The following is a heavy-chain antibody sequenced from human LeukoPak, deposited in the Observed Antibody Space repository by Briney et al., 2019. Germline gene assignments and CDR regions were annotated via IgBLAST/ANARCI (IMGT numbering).Heavy chain of an antibody. CDR2: IIDNGYIT. CDR1: GFTFSSYA. J-gene: IGHJ6*03. V-gene: IGHV3-23*01. Sequence: GGSLRLSCAASGFTFSSYAMSWVRQAPGKGLEWVSGIIDNGYITYYANSVRGRFTTSRDNSKNTLFLQMNSLRAEDTAVYYCAKLGGQEVHNYYVAVWGKGTTVAVSS. D-gene: IGHD3-16*01. CDR3: AKLGGQEVHNYYVAV.